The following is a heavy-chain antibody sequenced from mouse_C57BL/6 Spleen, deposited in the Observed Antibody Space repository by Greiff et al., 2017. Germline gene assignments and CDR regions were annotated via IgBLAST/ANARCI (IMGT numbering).Heavy chain of an antibody. Sequence: EVKLMESGEGLVKPGGSLKLSCAASGFTFSSYAMSWVRQTPEKRLEWVAYISSGGDYIYYADTVKGRFTISRDNARNTLYLQMSSLKSEDTAMYYCTRVDDGYYERYFDYWGQGTTLTVSP. J-gene: IGHJ2*01. CDR2: ISSGGDYI. D-gene: IGHD2-3*01. CDR3: TRVDDGYYERYFDY. CDR1: GFTFSSYA. V-gene: IGHV5-9-1*02.